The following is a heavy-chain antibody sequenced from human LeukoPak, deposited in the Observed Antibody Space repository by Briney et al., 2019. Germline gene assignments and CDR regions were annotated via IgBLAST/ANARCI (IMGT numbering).Heavy chain of an antibody. CDR1: GYTFTGYY. D-gene: IGHD2-8*01. V-gene: IGHV1-2*04. CDR3: ARGMGDEQGYYYGMDV. CDR2: INPNSGGT. J-gene: IGHJ6*02. Sequence: ASVKVSCKASGYTFTGYYMHWVRQAPGQGLEWMGWINPNSGGTNYAQKFQGWVTMTRDTSISTAYMELSRLRSDDTAVYYCARGMGDEQGYYYGMDVWGQGTTVTVSS.